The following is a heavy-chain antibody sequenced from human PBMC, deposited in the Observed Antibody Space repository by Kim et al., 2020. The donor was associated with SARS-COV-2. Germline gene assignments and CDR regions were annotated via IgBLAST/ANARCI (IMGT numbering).Heavy chain of an antibody. D-gene: IGHD3-10*01. Sequence: SVKVSCKASGGTFSSYAISWVRQAPGQGLEWMGRIIPILGIANYAQKFQDRVTITADKSTSTAYMELSSLRSEDTAVYYCARGTMVRGVPDYWGQGTLVTVSS. CDR1: GGTFSSYA. CDR3: ARGTMVRGVPDY. V-gene: IGHV1-69*04. J-gene: IGHJ4*02. CDR2: IIPILGIA.